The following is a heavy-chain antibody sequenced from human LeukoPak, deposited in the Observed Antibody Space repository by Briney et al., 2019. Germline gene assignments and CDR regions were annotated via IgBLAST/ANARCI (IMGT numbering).Heavy chain of an antibody. CDR1: GYTFSGYH. Sequence: ASVKVSCKASGYTFSGYHIHWVRQAPGQGLEWMGWINANSGGTNYAQKFQGRVTMTRDTSISTAYMELSRLTSDDTAVYYCARGYDYIWGSYRPWGQGTLVTVSS. CDR3: ARGYDYIWGSYRP. CDR2: INANSGGT. V-gene: IGHV1-2*02. J-gene: IGHJ5*02. D-gene: IGHD3-16*02.